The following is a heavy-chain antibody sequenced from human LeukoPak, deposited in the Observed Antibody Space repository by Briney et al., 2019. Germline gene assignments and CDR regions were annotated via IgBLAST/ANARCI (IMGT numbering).Heavy chain of an antibody. V-gene: IGHV4-59*11. CDR2: IYYSGST. CDR3: ASHKGF. CDR1: GGSISNHY. Sequence: PSETLSLTCTVSGGSISNHYWSWFRQPPGKGLEWIGYIYYSGSTNYNPSLKSRVTISVDTSKSQFSLKLSSVTAADTAVYYCASHKGFWGQGTLVTVSS. J-gene: IGHJ4*02.